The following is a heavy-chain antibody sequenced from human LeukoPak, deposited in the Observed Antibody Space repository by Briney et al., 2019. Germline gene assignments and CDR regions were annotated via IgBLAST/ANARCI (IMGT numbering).Heavy chain of an antibody. CDR3: ARRLYCSSTSCPDPDAFDI. D-gene: IGHD2-2*01. CDR2: IYYSGST. V-gene: IGHV4-39*01. Sequence: PSETLSLTCTVSGGSISSSSYYWGWIRQPPGKGLEWIGSIYYSGSTYYNPSLKSRVTISVDTSKNQFSLKLSSVTAADTAVYYCARRLYCSSTSCPDPDAFDIWGQGTMVTVSS. CDR1: GGSISSSSYY. J-gene: IGHJ3*02.